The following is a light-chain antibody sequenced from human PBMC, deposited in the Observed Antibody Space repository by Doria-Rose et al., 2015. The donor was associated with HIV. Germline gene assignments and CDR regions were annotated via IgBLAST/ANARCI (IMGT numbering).Light chain of an antibody. CDR2: DGS. CDR3: HQYGTSWT. J-gene: IGKJ1*01. Sequence: TQSPGTLSLSPGERATLSCRASQSFSSTYLAWYQQQPGQAPSLLIYDGSTRATGIPDRFNASGSGTDFTLTINRLEPEDFALYYCHQYGTSWTFGQGTKVEI. CDR1: QSFSSTY. V-gene: IGKV3-20*01.